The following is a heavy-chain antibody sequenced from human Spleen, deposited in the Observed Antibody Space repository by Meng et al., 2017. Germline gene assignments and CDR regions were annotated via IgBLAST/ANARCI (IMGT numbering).Heavy chain of an antibody. CDR1: GGSISSSSYY. V-gene: IGHV4-39*07. Sequence: SETLSLTCTVSGGSISSSSYYWGWIRQPPGKGLEWIGSIYYSGSTYYNPSLKSRVTISVDTSKNQFSLKLSSVTAADTAVYYCARDGAIGDYWGQGTLVTVSS. CDR3: ARDGAIGDY. J-gene: IGHJ4*02. D-gene: IGHD3-16*01. CDR2: IYYSGST.